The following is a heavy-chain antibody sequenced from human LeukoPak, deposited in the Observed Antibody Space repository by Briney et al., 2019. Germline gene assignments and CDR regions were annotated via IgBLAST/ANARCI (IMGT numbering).Heavy chain of an antibody. CDR1: GFTFSSYE. CDR2: ISSSGSTI. Sequence: GSLRPSCAASGFTFSSYEMNWVRQAPGKGLEWVSYISSSGSTIYYADSVKGRFTISRDNAKNSLYLQMSSLRAEDTAVYYCAELGITMIGGVWGKGTTVTISS. CDR3: AELGITMIGGV. J-gene: IGHJ6*04. V-gene: IGHV3-48*03. D-gene: IGHD3-10*02.